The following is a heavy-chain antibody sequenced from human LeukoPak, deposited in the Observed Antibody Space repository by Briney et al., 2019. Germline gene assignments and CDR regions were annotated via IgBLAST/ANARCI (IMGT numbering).Heavy chain of an antibody. CDR3: AREGRITMVRGPYDY. CDR1: GGSICSGSYY. CDR2: IYTSGST. D-gene: IGHD3-10*01. Sequence: SQTLSLTCTVSGGSICSGSYYWSWIRQPAGKGLEWIGRIYTSGSTNYNPSLKSRVTISVDTSKNQFSLKLSSVTAADTAVYYCAREGRITMVRGPYDYWGQGTLVTVSS. J-gene: IGHJ4*02. V-gene: IGHV4-61*02.